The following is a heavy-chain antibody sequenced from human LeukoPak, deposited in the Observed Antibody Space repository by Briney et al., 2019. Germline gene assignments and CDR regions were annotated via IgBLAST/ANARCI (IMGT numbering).Heavy chain of an antibody. CDR1: GYTFTSYD. D-gene: IGHD4-17*01. CDR2: MNPNSGNT. CDR3: AIWDPVAATVTFFDY. Sequence: EASVKVSCKASGYTFTSYDINWVRQATGQGLEWMGWMNPNSGNTGYAQKFQGRVTMTRNTTISTAYMELSSLRSEDTAVYYCAIWDPVAATVTFFDYWGQGTLVTVSS. J-gene: IGHJ4*02. V-gene: IGHV1-8*01.